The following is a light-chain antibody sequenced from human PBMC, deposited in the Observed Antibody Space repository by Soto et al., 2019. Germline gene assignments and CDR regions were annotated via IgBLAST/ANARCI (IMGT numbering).Light chain of an antibody. CDR1: QSISSY. Sequence: DIQMTQSPSSLSASVGDRVTITCRASQSISSYLNWYQQKPGKAPKLLIYAASSLQSGVPSRFSGSGSGTDFTLTISSLQPEDFATYYCQQSYSTPRTGGQGTKVELK. CDR2: AAS. CDR3: QQSYSTPRT. J-gene: IGKJ1*01. V-gene: IGKV1-39*01.